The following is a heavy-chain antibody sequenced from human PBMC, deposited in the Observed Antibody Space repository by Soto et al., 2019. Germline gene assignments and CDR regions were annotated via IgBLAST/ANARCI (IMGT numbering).Heavy chain of an antibody. J-gene: IGHJ6*03. CDR3: AKGGAVAGYWYYYYMDV. CDR1: GFTFSSYW. Sequence: GGSLRLSCAASGFTFSSYWMHWVRQAPGKGLEWVAVIWSDGSGYHYADSVKGRFTISRDNSKNTLYLQMNSLRAEDTAVYYCAKGGAVAGYWYYYYMDVWGKGTTVTVSS. D-gene: IGHD6-19*01. V-gene: IGHV3-30*02. CDR2: IWSDGSGY.